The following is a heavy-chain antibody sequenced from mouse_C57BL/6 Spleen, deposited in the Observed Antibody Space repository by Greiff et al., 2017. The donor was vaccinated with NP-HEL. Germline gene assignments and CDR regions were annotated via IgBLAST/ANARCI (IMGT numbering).Heavy chain of an antibody. CDR2: ISSGGSYT. CDR1: GFTFSSYG. V-gene: IGHV5-6*01. J-gene: IGHJ4*01. CDR3: ARQGDYADY. D-gene: IGHD2-4*01. Sequence: EVKLMESGGDLVKPGGSLKLSCAASGFTFSSYGMSWVRQTPDKRLEWVATISSGGSYTYYPDSVKGRFTISRDNAKNTLYLQMSSLKSEDTAMYYCARQGDYADYWGQGTSVTVSS.